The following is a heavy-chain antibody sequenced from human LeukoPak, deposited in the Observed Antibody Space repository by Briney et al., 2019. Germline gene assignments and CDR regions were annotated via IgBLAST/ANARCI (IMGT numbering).Heavy chain of an antibody. D-gene: IGHD5-12*01. J-gene: IGHJ5*02. Sequence: TGGSLRLSCAASGFTFSSYEMNWVRQAPGKGLEWVSYISSSGGTIYYADSVKGRFTISRDNAKNSLYLQMNSLRAEDTAVYYCARSRYSGYDWGGRWFDPWGQGTLVTVSS. CDR3: ARSRYSGYDWGGRWFDP. V-gene: IGHV3-48*03. CDR2: ISSSGGTI. CDR1: GFTFSSYE.